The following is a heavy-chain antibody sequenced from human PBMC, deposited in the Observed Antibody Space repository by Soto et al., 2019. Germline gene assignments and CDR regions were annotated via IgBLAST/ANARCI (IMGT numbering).Heavy chain of an antibody. J-gene: IGHJ4*02. V-gene: IGHV4-59*08. CDR1: RGAINSYY. D-gene: IGHD6-6*01. CDR2: IYYSGGT. Sequence: LFLRCTVPRGAINSYYWSWMRQPPGKGLEWIGYIYYSGGTNYNPSLKSRVTISVDTSKNQFSLKLSSVTAADTAVYYCARHRLYSSSSFDYWGQGTLVTVSS. CDR3: ARHRLYSSSSFDY.